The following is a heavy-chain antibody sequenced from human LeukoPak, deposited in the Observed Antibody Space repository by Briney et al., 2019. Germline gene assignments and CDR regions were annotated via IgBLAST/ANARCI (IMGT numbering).Heavy chain of an antibody. J-gene: IGHJ6*03. CDR1: GGSFSGYY. Sequence: SETLSLTCAVYGGSFSGYYWSWIRQPPGKGLEWIGEINHSGSTNYNPSLKSRVTISVDTSKNQFSLKLSSVTAADTAVYYCALGSPLYYSYMDVWGKGTTVTVSS. CDR2: INHSGST. CDR3: ALGSPLYYSYMDV. D-gene: IGHD6-25*01. V-gene: IGHV4-34*01.